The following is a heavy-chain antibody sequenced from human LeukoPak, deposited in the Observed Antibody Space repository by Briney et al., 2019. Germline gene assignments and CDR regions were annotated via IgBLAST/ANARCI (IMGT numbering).Heavy chain of an antibody. CDR3: ARVDYYDFWSGLYYYYMDV. CDR2: IIPIFGTA. CDR1: GGTVSSYA. J-gene: IGHJ6*03. D-gene: IGHD3-3*01. V-gene: IGHV1-69*05. Sequence: SVKVSCKASGGTVSSYAISWVRQAPGQGLEWMGGIIPIFGTANYAQKFQGRVTITTDESTSTAYMELSSLRSEDTAVYYCARVDYYDFWSGLYYYYMDVWGKGTTVTVSS.